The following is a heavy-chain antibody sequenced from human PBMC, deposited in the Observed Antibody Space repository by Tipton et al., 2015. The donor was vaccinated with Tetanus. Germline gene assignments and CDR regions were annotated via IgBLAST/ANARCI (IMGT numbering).Heavy chain of an antibody. J-gene: IGHJ6*02. Sequence: SLRLSCAASGFTFSSYDMHWVRQATGKGLEWVSAIGTAGDTYYPGSVKGRFTISRENAKNSLYLQMNSLRAGDTAVYYCARDLGGYSGGGMDVWGQGTTVPVSS. V-gene: IGHV3-13*01. CDR3: ARDLGGYSGGGMDV. D-gene: IGHD3-16*01. CDR1: GFTFSSYD. CDR2: IGTAGDT.